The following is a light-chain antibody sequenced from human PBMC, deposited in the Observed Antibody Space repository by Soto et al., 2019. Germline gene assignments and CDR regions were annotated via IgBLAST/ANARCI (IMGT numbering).Light chain of an antibody. Sequence: DIQMTQSPSSLSASVGGRVTITCRASQTISSYLNWYQQKPGKAPKLLIYGASSLQGGVPSTFSGSGSGTEFTLTISRLQPEEFATYFCQQSYSMPWTCGQGTTVEFK. CDR3: QQSYSMPWT. V-gene: IGKV1-39*01. CDR1: QTISSY. CDR2: GAS. J-gene: IGKJ1*01.